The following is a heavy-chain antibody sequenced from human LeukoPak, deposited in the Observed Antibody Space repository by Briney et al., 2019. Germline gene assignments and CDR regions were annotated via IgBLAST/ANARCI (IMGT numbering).Heavy chain of an antibody. CDR3: ARGRRITMVRARDAFDI. CDR1: SGSIKNSNYY. J-gene: IGHJ3*02. V-gene: IGHV4-39*07. CDR2: VFYDGSS. Sequence: SSETLSLTCTVSSGSIKNSNYYWGWIRQPPGKGLEWIVSVFYDGSSDYNPSLKSRVTISVDTSKNQFSLKLSSVTAADTAVYYCARGRRITMVRARDAFDIWGQGTMVTVSS. D-gene: IGHD3-10*01.